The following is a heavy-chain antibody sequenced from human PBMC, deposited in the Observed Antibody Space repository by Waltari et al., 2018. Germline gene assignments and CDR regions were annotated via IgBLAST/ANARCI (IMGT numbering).Heavy chain of an antibody. V-gene: IGHV4-38-2*02. D-gene: IGHD3-22*01. CDR3: ARDGDYYDSSGYLEQYYFDY. CDR2: IYHSGST. Sequence: QVQLQESGPGLVKPSETLSLTCAVSGYSLSSGYYWGWLRQPPGKGLEWIGSIYHSGSTYYNPSLKSRVTISVDTSKNQFSLKLSSVTAADTAVYYCARDGDYYDSSGYLEQYYFDYWGQGTLVTVSS. CDR1: GYSLSSGYY. J-gene: IGHJ4*02.